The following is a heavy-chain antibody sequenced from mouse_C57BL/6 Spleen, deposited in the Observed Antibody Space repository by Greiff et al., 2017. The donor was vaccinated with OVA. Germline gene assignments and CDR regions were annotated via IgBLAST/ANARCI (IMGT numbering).Heavy chain of an antibody. V-gene: IGHV1-82*01. CDR2: IYPGDGDT. CDR3: AKRSNYYGSSFDY. D-gene: IGHD1-1*01. CDR1: GYAFSSSW. J-gene: IGHJ2*01. Sequence: LVESGPELVKPGASVKISCKASGYAFSSSWMNWVKQRPGKGLEWIGRIYPGDGDTNYNGKFKGKATLTADKSSSTAYMQLSSLTSEDSAVYFCAKRSNYYGSSFDYWGQGTTLTVSS.